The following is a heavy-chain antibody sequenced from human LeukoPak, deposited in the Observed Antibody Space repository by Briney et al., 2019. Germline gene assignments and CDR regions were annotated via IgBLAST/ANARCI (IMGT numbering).Heavy chain of an antibody. J-gene: IGHJ4*02. CDR1: GFTFSSYW. CDR2: ISSDGSGT. D-gene: IGHD2-15*01. Sequence: GGSLRLSCAVSGFTFSSYWMHWVRQAPGKGLVWVSRISSDGSGTSYADSVKGRFTISRDNSKNTLYLQMDSLRAEDTAVYYCAKGDGRWVCSGGGCYGLYFDYWGQGTLVSVSS. V-gene: IGHV3-74*01. CDR3: AKGDGRWVCSGGGCYGLYFDY.